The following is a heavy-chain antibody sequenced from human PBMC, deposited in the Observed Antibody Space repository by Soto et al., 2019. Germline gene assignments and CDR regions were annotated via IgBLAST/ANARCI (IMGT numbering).Heavy chain of an antibody. CDR1: GGSISSYY. D-gene: IGHD3-3*01. CDR3: ARDLENGMDV. V-gene: IGHV4-59*01. Sequence: SETLSLTCTVSGGSISSYYWSWIRQPPGKGLEWIGYIYYSGSTNYNPSLKSRVTISVDTSKNQFSLKLSSVTAADTAVYYCARDLENGMDVWGQGTTVTVSS. J-gene: IGHJ6*02. CDR2: IYYSGST.